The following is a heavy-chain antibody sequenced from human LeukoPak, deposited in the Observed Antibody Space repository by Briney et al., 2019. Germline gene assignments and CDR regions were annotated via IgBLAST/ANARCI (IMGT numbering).Heavy chain of an antibody. V-gene: IGHV3-43*01. J-gene: IGHJ4*02. CDR2: ISWDGGST. CDR1: GFTFDDYT. CDR3: AKQWQLLFY. Sequence: PGGSLRLSCAASGFTFDDYTMHWVRQAPGKGLEWVSLISWDGGSTYYADSVKGRFTISRDNSKNTLYLQMNSLRAEDTAVYYCAKQWQLLFYWGQGTLVTVSS. D-gene: IGHD2-15*01.